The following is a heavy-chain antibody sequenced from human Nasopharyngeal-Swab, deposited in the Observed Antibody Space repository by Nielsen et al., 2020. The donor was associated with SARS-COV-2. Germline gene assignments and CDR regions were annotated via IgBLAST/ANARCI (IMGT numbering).Heavy chain of an antibody. J-gene: IGHJ6*02. CDR3: ARGCVLTGPSCYYYGMDV. CDR1: GFTFSTYS. V-gene: IGHV3-21*01. D-gene: IGHD3-9*01. CDR2: ISSSSSYI. Sequence: GESLKISCAASGFTFSTYSMNWVRQAPGKELEWVSSISSSSSYIYYADSLKGRFTISRDNAKNSLYLQMNSLRAEDTAVYYCARGCVLTGPSCYYYGMDVWGQGTTVTVSS.